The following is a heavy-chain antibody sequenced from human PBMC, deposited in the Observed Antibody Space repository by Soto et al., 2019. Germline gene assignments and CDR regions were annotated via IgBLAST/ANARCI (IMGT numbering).Heavy chain of an antibody. CDR3: AKDPPTTGTTFDY. D-gene: IGHD1-1*01. CDR2: INKSGGST. V-gene: IGHV3-23*01. Sequence: GGSLRLSCAASGFTFSSFAMSWVRQAPGKGLEWVSTINKSGGSTYYADSVKGRFTISRDNSKNMLFLQINGLRAEDTAVHYCAKDPPTTGTTFDYWGRGTLVTVSS. CDR1: GFTFSSFA. J-gene: IGHJ4*01.